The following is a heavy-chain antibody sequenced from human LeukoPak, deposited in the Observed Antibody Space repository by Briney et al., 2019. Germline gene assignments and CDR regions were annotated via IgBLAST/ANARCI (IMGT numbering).Heavy chain of an antibody. CDR3: ARARRGDYSGSGSYGAFDI. Sequence: SETLSLTCAVSGASISGSNYYWGWIRQPPGKGLDWIGNTYSSGSTYYNPSLKSRVTISMSKSKNQFSLTLSSVTAADTAVYYCARARRGDYSGSGSYGAFDIWGQGTMVTVSS. D-gene: IGHD3-10*01. CDR2: TYSSGST. J-gene: IGHJ3*02. CDR1: GASISGSNYY. V-gene: IGHV4-39*07.